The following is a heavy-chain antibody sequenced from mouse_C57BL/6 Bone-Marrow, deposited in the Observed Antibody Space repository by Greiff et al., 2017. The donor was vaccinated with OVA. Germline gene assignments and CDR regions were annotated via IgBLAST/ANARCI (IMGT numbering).Heavy chain of an antibody. J-gene: IGHJ2*01. CDR3: ARRDYYGSSFFFDY. D-gene: IGHD1-1*01. Sequence: VQLQQPGAELVRPGTSVKLSCKASGYTFTSYWVHWVKQRPGQGLEWIGVIDPSDSYTNYNQKFKGKATLTVDTSSSTAYMQLSSLTSEDSAVYYCARRDYYGSSFFFDYWGQGTTLTVSS. V-gene: IGHV1-59*01. CDR2: IDPSDSYT. CDR1: GYTFTSYW.